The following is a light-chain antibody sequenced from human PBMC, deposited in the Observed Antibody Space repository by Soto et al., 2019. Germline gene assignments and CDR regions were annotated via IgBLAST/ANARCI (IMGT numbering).Light chain of an antibody. Sequence: DIQMTQSPSSLSASVGDRVTITCRASQSISSYLNWYQQKPGKAPKLLIYAASSLQSGVPSRFSGSGSGTDFTHTISSLQPEDFATYYCQQSYSTTFGQGTRLEIK. CDR3: QQSYSTT. J-gene: IGKJ5*01. CDR2: AAS. CDR1: QSISSY. V-gene: IGKV1-39*01.